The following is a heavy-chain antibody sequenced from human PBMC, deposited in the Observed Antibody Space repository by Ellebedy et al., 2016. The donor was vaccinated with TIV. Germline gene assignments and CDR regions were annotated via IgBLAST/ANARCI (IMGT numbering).Heavy chain of an antibody. J-gene: IGHJ4*02. Sequence: SVKVSXXASGGTFSSYAISWVRQAPGQGLEWMGRIIPILGIANYAQKFQGRVTITADKSTSTAYMELSSLRSEDTAVYYCARNRYSGYGPFDYWGQGTLVTVSS. CDR2: IIPILGIA. V-gene: IGHV1-69*04. CDR3: ARNRYSGYGPFDY. D-gene: IGHD5-12*01. CDR1: GGTFSSYA.